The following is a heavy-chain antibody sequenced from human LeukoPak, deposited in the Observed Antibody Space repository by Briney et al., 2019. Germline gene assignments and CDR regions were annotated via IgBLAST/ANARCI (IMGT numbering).Heavy chain of an antibody. D-gene: IGHD1-26*01. J-gene: IGHJ4*02. V-gene: IGHV4-59*10. CDR2: IYTSGST. Sequence: SETLSLTCAVYGGSFSGHYWSWIRQPAGKGLEWIGRIYTSGSTNYNPSLKSRVTMSVDTSKNQFSLKLSSVTAADTAVYYCARSGSYLYYFDYWGQGTLVTVSS. CDR1: GGSFSGHY. CDR3: ARSGSYLYYFDY.